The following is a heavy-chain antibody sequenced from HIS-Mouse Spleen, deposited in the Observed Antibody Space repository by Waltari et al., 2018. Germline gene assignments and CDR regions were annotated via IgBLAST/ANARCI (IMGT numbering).Heavy chain of an antibody. CDR3: ARIAAAGTFDY. J-gene: IGHJ4*02. CDR1: GFTFSSYS. CDR2: ISGSSSYI. V-gene: IGHV3-21*01. D-gene: IGHD6-13*01. Sequence: EVQLVESGGGLVKPGGSLRLSCAASGFTFSSYSMNWVRQATGKGREWFSSISGSSSYIYYADSVKCRFTISRDNAKNSLYLQMNSLRAEDTAVYYCARIAAAGTFDYWGQGTLVTVSS.